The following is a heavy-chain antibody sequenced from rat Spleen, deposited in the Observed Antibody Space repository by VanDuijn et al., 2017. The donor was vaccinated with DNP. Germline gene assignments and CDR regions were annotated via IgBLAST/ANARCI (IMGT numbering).Heavy chain of an antibody. CDR3: ARLGTQGFTY. Sequence: EVQLQESGPGLVKPSQSLSLTCSVTAYSITSNYWGWIRKFPGNKMEWMGYISYSGFTSYNPSLKSRISITRDTSKDQFFLCLNSVTTEDTATYYCARLGTQGFTYWGQGTLVTVSS. CDR1: AYSITSNY. J-gene: IGHJ3*01. CDR2: ISYSGFT. D-gene: IGHD1-5*01. V-gene: IGHV3-1*01.